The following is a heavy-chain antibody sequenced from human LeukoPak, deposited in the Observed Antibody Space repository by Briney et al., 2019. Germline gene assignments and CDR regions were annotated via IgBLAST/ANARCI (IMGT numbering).Heavy chain of an antibody. V-gene: IGHV1-69*13. CDR1: GGTFSTYA. Sequence: SVKVSCKASGGTFSTYAITWVRQAPGQGLEWMGGIIPIFGTANYAQKFQGRVTITADESTSTAYMELSSLRSEDTAVYYCARERVPAIYYYYGMDVWGQGTTVTVSS. D-gene: IGHD2-2*01. CDR3: ARERVPAIYYYYGMDV. J-gene: IGHJ6*02. CDR2: IIPIFGTA.